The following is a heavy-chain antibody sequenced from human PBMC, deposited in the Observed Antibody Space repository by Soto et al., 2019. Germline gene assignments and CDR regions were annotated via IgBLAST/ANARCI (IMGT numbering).Heavy chain of an antibody. CDR1: GGSFTGHF. Sequence: QVHLQQWGAGLLKPSETLSLTCAVYGGSFTGHFWSWIRQPPGKGLEWIGEINHSGSTNYNPSLRSRVIISVDTSKNQFYLNLDSAAAADTAIYYCARGGFCSGGSCYRRPIDYWGQGTRVTVSS. D-gene: IGHD2-15*01. J-gene: IGHJ4*02. V-gene: IGHV4-34*01. CDR2: INHSGST. CDR3: ARGGFCSGGSCYRRPIDY.